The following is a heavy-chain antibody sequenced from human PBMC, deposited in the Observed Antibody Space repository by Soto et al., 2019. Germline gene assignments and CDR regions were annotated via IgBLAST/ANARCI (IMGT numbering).Heavy chain of an antibody. CDR1: GGSISSGNYY. CDR3: AAMGTPATGLYFFDY. V-gene: IGHV4-30-4*01. CDR2: ISYSGST. D-gene: IGHD2-15*01. Sequence: QVQLQESGPGLVKPSQTLSLTCTVSGGSISSGNYYWSWIRQPPGKGLAWIGFISYSGSTYYSTSLKSRVTISVDTSKSQFSRNLSFVTAADTSVYYCAAMGTPATGLYFFDYWGQGSLVTVSS. J-gene: IGHJ4*02.